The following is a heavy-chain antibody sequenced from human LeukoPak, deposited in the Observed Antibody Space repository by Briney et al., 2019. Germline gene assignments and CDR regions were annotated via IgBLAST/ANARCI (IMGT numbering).Heavy chain of an antibody. CDR2: IYYSGST. Sequence: SETLSLTCTVSGGSISSYYWSWIRQPPGKGLEWIGYIYYSGSTNYNPSLRSRVTISVDTSKNQFSLKLSSVTAADTAVYYCARQGITMVRAPFDYWGQGTLVTVSS. D-gene: IGHD3-10*01. J-gene: IGHJ4*02. V-gene: IGHV4-59*08. CDR3: ARQGITMVRAPFDY. CDR1: GGSISSYY.